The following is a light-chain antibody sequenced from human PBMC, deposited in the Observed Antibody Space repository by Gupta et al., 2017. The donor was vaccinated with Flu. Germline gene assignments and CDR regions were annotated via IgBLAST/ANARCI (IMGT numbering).Light chain of an antibody. CDR3: QVWDSSTDHRV. Sequence: SYVLTQPPSVSVAPGKTARLTCGGDNIGSKSVHWYQQKPGQAPVLVVHADSDRPSGIPDRFSGSNSGNTATLTISRVEAGDEADFYCQVWDSSTDHRVFGGGTKLTVL. J-gene: IGLJ3*02. CDR2: ADS. CDR1: NIGSKS. V-gene: IGLV3-21*03.